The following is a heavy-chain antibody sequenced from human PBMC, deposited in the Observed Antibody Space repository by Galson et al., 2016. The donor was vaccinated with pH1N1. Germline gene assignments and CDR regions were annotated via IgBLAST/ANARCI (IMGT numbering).Heavy chain of an antibody. CDR1: GGSISTSNFY. Sequence: ETLSLTCTVSGGSISTSNFYWGWIRQSPGKGLEWIGNIYYSGSTYYNPSLKSRVTISVDTSKKQFSLNLNSVTAADTAVYYCARARKITRQTFWATADALRGGSGRFDYCGQGTLVTVSS. D-gene: IGHD3-10*01. CDR3: ARARKITRQTFWATADALRGGSGRFDY. V-gene: IGHV4-39*07. J-gene: IGHJ4*02. CDR2: IYYSGST.